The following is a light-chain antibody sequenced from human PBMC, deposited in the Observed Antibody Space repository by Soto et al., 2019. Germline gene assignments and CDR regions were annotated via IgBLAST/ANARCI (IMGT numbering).Light chain of an antibody. CDR2: KAS. Sequence: DIQMTQSPATLSASVGDRVTITCRASQSISSWLAWYQQKPGKAPKLLIYKASSLESGVPSRFSGSGSGTEFTLTISRLQPADFATYYCQQNNFYFGRGTKVDIK. V-gene: IGKV1-5*03. CDR3: QQNNFY. J-gene: IGKJ3*01. CDR1: QSISSW.